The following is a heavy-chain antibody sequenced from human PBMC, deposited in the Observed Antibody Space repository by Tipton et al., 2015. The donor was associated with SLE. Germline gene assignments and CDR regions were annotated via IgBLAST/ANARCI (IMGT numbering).Heavy chain of an antibody. CDR1: GFTLSDHH. J-gene: IGHJ4*02. V-gene: IGHV3-72*01. D-gene: IGHD3-9*01. CDR2: TRNKARSYTT. CDR3: ARYQASLLTDY. Sequence: SLRFSCAVSGFTLSDHHMDWVRQAPGKGLEWIGRTRNKARSYTTEYAASVEGRFVISRDDSRNTLYLQMNNLRTGDTAIYYCARYQASLLTDYWGQGTLVTVSS.